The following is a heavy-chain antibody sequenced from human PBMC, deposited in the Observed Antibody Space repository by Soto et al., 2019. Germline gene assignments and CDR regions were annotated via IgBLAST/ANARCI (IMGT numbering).Heavy chain of an antibody. CDR2: ISHDGSEK. V-gene: IGHV3-30*03. J-gene: IGHJ4*02. Sequence: PGGSLRLSCAAAGFTFSSYGMHWVRQAPGKGLEWVAVISHDGSEKYYADSVKGRFTISRDNSKNTLFLQMSSLRAEDTALYYCARDMGPYMSNKWNFDYWGQGTLVTVSS. CDR3: ARDMGPYMSNKWNFDY. CDR1: GFTFSSYG. D-gene: IGHD3-16*01.